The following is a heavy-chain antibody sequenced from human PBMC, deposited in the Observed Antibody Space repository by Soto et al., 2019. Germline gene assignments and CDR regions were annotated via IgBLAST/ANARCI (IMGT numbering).Heavy chain of an antibody. CDR3: ARGDTAMVPGGYYFDY. Sequence: QVQLVQSGAEVKKPGSSVKVSCKASGGTFSSYAISWVRQAPGQGLEWMGGIIPIFGTANYAQKFQGRVTITADESTSTGYMELSRLRSEDTAVYYCARGDTAMVPGGYYFDYWGQGTLVTVFS. J-gene: IGHJ4*02. CDR2: IIPIFGTA. V-gene: IGHV1-69*01. CDR1: GGTFSSYA. D-gene: IGHD5-18*01.